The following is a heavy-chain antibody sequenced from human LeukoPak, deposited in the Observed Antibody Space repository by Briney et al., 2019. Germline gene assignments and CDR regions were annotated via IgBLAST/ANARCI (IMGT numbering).Heavy chain of an antibody. D-gene: IGHD6-13*01. Sequence: PGGSLRLSCAASGFTFSSYAMSWVRQAPGKGLEWVSAISGGGGGTYYADSVKGRFTISRDNSKNTLYLQMNSLRAADTAVYHCAKVSPGYSSRCFDYWGQGALVTGSS. CDR1: GFTFSSYA. CDR2: ISGGGGGT. V-gene: IGHV3-23*01. CDR3: AKVSPGYSSRCFDY. J-gene: IGHJ4*02.